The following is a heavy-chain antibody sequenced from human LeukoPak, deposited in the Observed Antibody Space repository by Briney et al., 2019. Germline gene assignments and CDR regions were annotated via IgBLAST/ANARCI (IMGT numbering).Heavy chain of an antibody. CDR3: TREGPYYDFWSGDYSAFYYYYYMDV. Sequence: GGSLRVSCAASGFSFSAHTMNWVRQAPGKGLEWVSSISSSGTYIYYADSLQGRFTISRDNANNSLSLQMNSLRAEDTAVYYCTREGPYYDFWSGDYSAFYYYYYMDVWGKGTTVTVSS. J-gene: IGHJ6*03. CDR1: GFSFSAHT. D-gene: IGHD3-3*01. V-gene: IGHV3-21*01. CDR2: ISSSGTYI.